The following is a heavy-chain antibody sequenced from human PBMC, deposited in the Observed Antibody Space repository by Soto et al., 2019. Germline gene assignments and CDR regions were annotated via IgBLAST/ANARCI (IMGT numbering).Heavy chain of an antibody. Sequence: GGSLRLSCAASVFTFSGYAMNWVRQAPGKGLEWVSAISWSGGSTYYADSVKGRFTISRDNSKNTLYLQMNSLRAEDTAVYYCAKDLRYNWKWAAFGFWVQGTMVTVSS. V-gene: IGHV3-23*01. CDR3: AKDLRYNWKWAAFGF. D-gene: IGHD1-20*01. CDR2: ISWSGGST. J-gene: IGHJ3*01. CDR1: VFTFSGYA.